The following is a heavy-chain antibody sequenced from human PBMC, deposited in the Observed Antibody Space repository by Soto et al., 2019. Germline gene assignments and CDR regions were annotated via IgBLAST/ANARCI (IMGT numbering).Heavy chain of an antibody. Sequence: SETLSLTCAVYGGSFSGYYWSWIRQPPGKGLEWIGEINHSGSTNYNPSLKSRVTISVDTSKNQFSLKLSSVTAADTAVYYCARAGPYYDSSGYYYGDDYWGQGTLVTVSS. CDR2: INHSGST. CDR1: GGSFSGYY. V-gene: IGHV4-34*01. J-gene: IGHJ4*02. D-gene: IGHD3-22*01. CDR3: ARAGPYYDSSGYYYGDDY.